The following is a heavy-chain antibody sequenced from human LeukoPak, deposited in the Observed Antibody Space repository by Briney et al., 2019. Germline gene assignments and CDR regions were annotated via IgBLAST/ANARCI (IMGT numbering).Heavy chain of an antibody. V-gene: IGHV3-30*04. D-gene: IGHD6-13*01. J-gene: IGHJ4*02. Sequence: PGRSQRLSCAASGFTFTSFAIHWVRQAPGKGLEWVAAISYDGNNKYYTDSVKVRFTISRDNSKNTLYLQMNSLRAGDTAVYYCARDEELGSSEFDYWGQGTLVPVSS. CDR3: ARDEELGSSEFDY. CDR1: GFTFTSFA. CDR2: ISYDGNNK.